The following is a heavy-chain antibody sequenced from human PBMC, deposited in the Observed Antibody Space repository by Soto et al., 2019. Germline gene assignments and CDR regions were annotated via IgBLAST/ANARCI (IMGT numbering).Heavy chain of an antibody. D-gene: IGHD1-26*01. CDR2: TYYKSKWYY. CDR1: GDSVSSNSAG. CDR3: AXXSWDXXSGHYYMDV. J-gene: IGHJ6*03. V-gene: IGHV6-1*01. Sequence: SQTLSLTCDISGDSVSSNSAGWNWIRQTPSRGLEWLGRTYYKSKWYYTYAASVKSRITVSPDTSKNQFSLQLTSVTPEDTAVYYCAXXSWDXXSGHYYMDVWDTGTTVTVS.